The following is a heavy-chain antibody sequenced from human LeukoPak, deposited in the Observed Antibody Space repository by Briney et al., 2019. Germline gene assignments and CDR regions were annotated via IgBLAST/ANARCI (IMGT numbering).Heavy chain of an antibody. CDR1: GGSIRGYY. V-gene: IGHV4-59*12. Sequence: ASETLSLTCNVSGGSIRGYYWSWIRQPPGKGLEWIGYIYSSGSTNYNPSLKSRVTMSVDTSKNQFSLKLSSVTAADTAVYYCARARPYCGGDCYSDDGAFDIWGQGTMVTVSS. CDR3: ARARPYCGGDCYSDDGAFDI. CDR2: IYSSGST. D-gene: IGHD2-21*02. J-gene: IGHJ3*02.